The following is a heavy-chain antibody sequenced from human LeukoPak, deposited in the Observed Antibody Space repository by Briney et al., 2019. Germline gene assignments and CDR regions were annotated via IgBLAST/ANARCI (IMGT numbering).Heavy chain of an antibody. Sequence: ASVKVSCKASGYTFTGYYMHWVRQAPGQGLEWMGWINPNSGGTNYAQKFQGRVTMTRDTSISTAYMGLSRLRSDDTAVYYCATPTILPGFEPPYYFDYWGQGTLVTVSS. CDR2: INPNSGGT. CDR3: ATPTILPGFEPPYYFDY. CDR1: GYTFTGYY. J-gene: IGHJ4*02. D-gene: IGHD3-3*01. V-gene: IGHV1-2*02.